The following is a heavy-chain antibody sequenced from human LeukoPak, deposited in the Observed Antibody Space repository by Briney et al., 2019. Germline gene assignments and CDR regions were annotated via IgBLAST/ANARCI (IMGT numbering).Heavy chain of an antibody. CDR1: GFTFSSYE. CDR2: ISSSGSTI. Sequence: SGGSLRLSCAASGFTFSSYEMNWVRQAPGKGLEWASYISSSGSTIYYADSVKGRFTISRDNSKNTVYLQMKSLRAEDTAVYFCAKHVLEAAVYYYYMEVWGKGTTVIVSS. D-gene: IGHD6-13*01. V-gene: IGHV3-48*03. CDR3: AKHVLEAAVYYYYMEV. J-gene: IGHJ6*03.